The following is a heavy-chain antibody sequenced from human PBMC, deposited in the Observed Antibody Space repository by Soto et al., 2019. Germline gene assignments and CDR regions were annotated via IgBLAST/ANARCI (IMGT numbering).Heavy chain of an antibody. CDR3: AKDRHYPRDYFHY. D-gene: IGHD3-10*01. J-gene: IGHJ4*02. V-gene: IGHV3-23*01. CDR2: VSADGQGI. CDR1: GFTFSSSA. Sequence: GGSLRLSCAASGFTFSSSAISWVRQAPGKGLEWVSAVSADGQGIYYADSVRGRFTISRDNSKNTVFLHMDSLSAEDTAVYYCAKDRHYPRDYFHYWGQGTLVTVSS.